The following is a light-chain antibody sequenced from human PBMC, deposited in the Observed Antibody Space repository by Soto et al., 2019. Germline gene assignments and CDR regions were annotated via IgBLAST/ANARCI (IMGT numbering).Light chain of an antibody. V-gene: IGKV1-6*01. Sequence: AIEMTQSPSSLSASVGDRVTISCRASEGIGSDLAWYQQRPGKAPKLLIFAVSSVQNGVPSRFSGSGSGTDFTLTISSLEPEDFATYYCLQDHSFLTFGGGTKVE. CDR3: LQDHSFLT. CDR1: EGIGSD. J-gene: IGKJ4*01. CDR2: AVS.